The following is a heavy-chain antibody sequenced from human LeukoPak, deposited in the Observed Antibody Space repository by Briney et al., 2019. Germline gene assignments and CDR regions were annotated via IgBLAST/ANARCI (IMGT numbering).Heavy chain of an antibody. CDR2: IIPIFGTA. J-gene: IGHJ6*02. CDR3: ARVVGYCSSTSCYPKDAVYYYYGMDV. D-gene: IGHD2-2*01. CDR1: GGTFSSYA. V-gene: IGHV1-69*13. Sequence: ASVKVSCKASGGTFSSYAISWVRQAPGQGLEWMGGIIPIFGTANYAQKFQGRVTITADESTSTAYMELSSLRSEDTAVYYCARVVGYCSSTSCYPKDAVYYYYGMDVWGQGTTVTVSS.